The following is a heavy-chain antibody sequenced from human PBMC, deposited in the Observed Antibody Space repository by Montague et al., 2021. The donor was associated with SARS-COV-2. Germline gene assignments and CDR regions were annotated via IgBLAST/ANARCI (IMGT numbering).Heavy chain of an antibody. CDR1: GFTFDDYA. CDR3: AKDIERLRWGDYGMDV. D-gene: IGHD4-23*01. Sequence: SLRLSCAASGFTFDDYAMHWVRQAPGKGLEWVSLISWDGGSTYYADSVKGRFTISRDNSKYSLYLQMNSLRAEDTALYYCAKDIERLRWGDYGMDVWGQGTTVTVSS. CDR2: ISWDGGST. V-gene: IGHV3-43D*03. J-gene: IGHJ6*02.